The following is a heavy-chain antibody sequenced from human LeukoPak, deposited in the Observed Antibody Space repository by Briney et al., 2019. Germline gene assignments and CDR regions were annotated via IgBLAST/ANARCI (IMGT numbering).Heavy chain of an antibody. J-gene: IGHJ4*02. CDR3: VRGLYCSSTNCANY. CDR2: ISSSSSYI. D-gene: IGHD2-2*01. Sequence: PGGSLRLSCAASGFTFSSYTMNWVRQAPGKGLEWVSYISSSSSYISYTDSLKGRFTISRDNAKNSLYLQMNSLRAEDTSVYYCVRGLYCSSTNCANYWGQGTLVTVSS. CDR1: GFTFSSYT. V-gene: IGHV3-21*01.